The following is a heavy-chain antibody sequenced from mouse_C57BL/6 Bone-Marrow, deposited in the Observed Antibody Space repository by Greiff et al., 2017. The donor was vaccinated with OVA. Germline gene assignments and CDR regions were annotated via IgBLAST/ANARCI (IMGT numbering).Heavy chain of an antibody. V-gene: IGHV14-4*01. CDR1: GFNIKDDY. CDR3: TTTQATDYYAMDY. D-gene: IGHD3-2*02. Sequence: VQLQQSGAELVRPGASVKLSCTASGFNIKDDYMHWVQQRPEQGLEWIGWIDPENGDTEYASKFQGKATITADTSSNTAYLQLSSLTSEDTAVYYCTTTQATDYYAMDYWGQGTSVTVSS. CDR2: IDPENGDT. J-gene: IGHJ4*01.